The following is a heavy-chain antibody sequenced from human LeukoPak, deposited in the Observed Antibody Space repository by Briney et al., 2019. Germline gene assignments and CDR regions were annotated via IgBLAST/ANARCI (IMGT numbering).Heavy chain of an antibody. CDR1: GFTFSSYG. D-gene: IGHD2-15*01. Sequence: GGSLRLSCAVSGFTFSSYGMHWVRQAPGKGLEWVAVISYDGSNKYYADSVKGRFTISRDNPKNTVYLQMNSLRVEDRAVYYCAKDRGLVADYFDYWGQGTLVTVSS. J-gene: IGHJ4*02. V-gene: IGHV3-30*18. CDR2: ISYDGSNK. CDR3: AKDRGLVADYFDY.